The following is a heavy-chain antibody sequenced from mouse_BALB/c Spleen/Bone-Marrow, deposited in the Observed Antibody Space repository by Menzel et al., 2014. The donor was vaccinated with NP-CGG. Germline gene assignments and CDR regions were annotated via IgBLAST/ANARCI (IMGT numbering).Heavy chain of an antibody. V-gene: IGHV1-4*01. CDR3: ARWANWDGFAY. CDR1: GYTFTSYT. J-gene: IGHJ3*01. Sequence: QVQLQQSGAELARPGASVKMSCKASGYTFTSYTMHWVKQRPGQGLEWIGYINPSCGYTNYNQKFKDKATLTADKSSSTAYMQLSSLTSEDSAVYYCARWANWDGFAYWGQGTLVTVSA. CDR2: INPSCGYT. D-gene: IGHD4-1*02.